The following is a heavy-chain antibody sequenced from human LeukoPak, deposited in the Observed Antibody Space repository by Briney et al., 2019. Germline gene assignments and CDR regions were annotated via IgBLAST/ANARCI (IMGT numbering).Heavy chain of an antibody. CDR1: GGSISRYY. CDR2: IYYSRNT. V-gene: IGHV4-59*01. J-gene: IGHJ3*02. CDR3: ARTEITIPRGPRGFDI. D-gene: IGHD3-10*01. Sequence: PSETLSLTCFVSGGSISRYYWSWVRQPPGKGLERMGNIYYSRNTNYNPSLKGRVTITVDTSKHQFSLNLTSVTAADTAVYYCARTEITIPRGPRGFDIWGQGTMVTVSS.